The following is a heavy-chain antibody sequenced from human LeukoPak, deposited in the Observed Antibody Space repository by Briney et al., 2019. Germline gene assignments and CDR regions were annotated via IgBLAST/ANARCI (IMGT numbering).Heavy chain of an antibody. J-gene: IGHJ6*02. CDR1: GFTFSSYG. D-gene: IGHD2-15*01. CDR2: IWYDGSNK. Sequence: EGSLRLSCAASGFTFSSYGMHWVRQAPGKGLEWVAVIWYDGSNKYYADSVKGRFTISRDNSKNTLYLQMNSLRAEDTAVYYCARETGYCSGGSCSYYYYYGMDVWGQGTTVTVSS. V-gene: IGHV3-33*01. CDR3: ARETGYCSGGSCSYYYYYGMDV.